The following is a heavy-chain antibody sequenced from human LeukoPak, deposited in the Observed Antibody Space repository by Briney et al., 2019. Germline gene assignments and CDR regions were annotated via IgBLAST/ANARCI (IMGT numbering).Heavy chain of an antibody. Sequence: GGSLRLSCAASGFTFSSYSMNWVRQAPGKGLEWVSSISSSSYIYYADSVKGRFTISRDNAKNSLYLQMNSLRAEDTAVYYCAREGRTTVVPRAFDIWGQGTMVTVSS. V-gene: IGHV3-21*01. D-gene: IGHD4-23*01. CDR2: ISSSSYI. J-gene: IGHJ3*02. CDR3: AREGRTTVVPRAFDI. CDR1: GFTFSSYS.